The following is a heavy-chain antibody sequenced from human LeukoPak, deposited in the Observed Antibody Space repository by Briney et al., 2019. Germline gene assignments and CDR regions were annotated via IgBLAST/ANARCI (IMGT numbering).Heavy chain of an antibody. V-gene: IGHV4-59*08. CDR1: GGSISSYY. Sequence: SETLSLTCTVSGGSISSYYWSWIRQPAGKGLEWIGYIYYSGSTNYNPSLKSRVTISVDTSKNQFSLKLSSVTAADTAVYYCARRRVAGTHFDYWGQGTLVTVSS. CDR3: ARRRVAGTHFDY. CDR2: IYYSGST. D-gene: IGHD6-19*01. J-gene: IGHJ4*02.